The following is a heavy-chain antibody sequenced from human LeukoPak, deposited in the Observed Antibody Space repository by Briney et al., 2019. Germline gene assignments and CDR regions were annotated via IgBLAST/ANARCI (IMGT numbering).Heavy chain of an antibody. J-gene: IGHJ4*02. D-gene: IGHD3-22*01. CDR1: GGSISSGGYY. CDR2: IYYSGST. Sequence: PSQTLSLTCTVSGGSISSGGYYWSWIRQHPGKGLEWIGYIYYSGSTYYNPSLKSRVTISVDTSKNQFSLKLSSVTAADTAVYYCAVRAYYYDSSDYYLDYWGQGTLVTVSS. V-gene: IGHV4-31*03. CDR3: AVRAYYYDSSDYYLDY.